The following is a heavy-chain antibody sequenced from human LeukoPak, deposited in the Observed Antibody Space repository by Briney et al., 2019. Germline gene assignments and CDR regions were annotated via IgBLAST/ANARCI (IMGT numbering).Heavy chain of an antibody. V-gene: IGHV3-23*01. CDR1: GVTFSIYA. J-gene: IGHJ4*02. D-gene: IGHD1-1*01. CDR2: ISENGGTT. Sequence: PGGSLRLSCAASGVTFSIYAMSCLRQAPGEGGEGVSAISENGGTTYSADSVKGRSTISRDNCKNTLSLQLNSLRAEETAVYYCAKEGPTGTTKFDYWGQGTLVTVSS. CDR3: AKEGPTGTTKFDY.